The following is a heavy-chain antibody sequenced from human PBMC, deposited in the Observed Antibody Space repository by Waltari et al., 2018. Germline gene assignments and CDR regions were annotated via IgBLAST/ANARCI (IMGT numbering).Heavy chain of an antibody. V-gene: IGHV3-48*01. CDR2: ISSSGNTI. J-gene: IGHJ4*02. CDR3: ATALSF. CDR1: GFTFSNSN. Sequence: EVQVVESGGGLIQPGGSLRLSCAASGFTFSNSNMNWVRQTPGGGLEWISYISSSGNTIYYADSVKGRFTISRDNAKNSLYLHMSSLRAEDTAVYYCATALSFWGQGTLVTVSS.